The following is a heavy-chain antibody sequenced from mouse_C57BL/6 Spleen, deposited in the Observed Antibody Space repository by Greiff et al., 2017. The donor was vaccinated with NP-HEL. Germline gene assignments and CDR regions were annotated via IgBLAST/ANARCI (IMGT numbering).Heavy chain of an antibody. D-gene: IGHD2-3*01. V-gene: IGHV5-16*01. CDR3: ARTVYDGYAYYFDY. CDR2: INYDGSST. CDR1: GFTFSDYY. Sequence: EVMLVESEGGLVQPGSSMKLSCTASGFTFSDYYMAWVRQVPEKGLEWVANINYDGSSTYYLDSLKSRFIISRDNAKNILYLQMSSLKSEDTATYYCARTVYDGYAYYFDYWGQGTTLTVSS. J-gene: IGHJ2*01.